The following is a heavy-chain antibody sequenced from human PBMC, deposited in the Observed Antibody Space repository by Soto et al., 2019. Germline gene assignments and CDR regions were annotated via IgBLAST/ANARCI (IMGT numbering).Heavy chain of an antibody. D-gene: IGHD3-22*01. J-gene: IGHJ4*02. Sequence: GGSLRLSCVGSGFTFSYYGMHWVRQGPGKGLEWVAVISFDGSKKYYRDSVRGRFTISRDNSKNTLYLQMNSLRVEDTAVYYSARPKYYYDSSGHPAYWGQGTLVIVSS. CDR1: GFTFSYYG. V-gene: IGHV3-30*03. CDR3: ARPKYYYDSSGHPAY. CDR2: ISFDGSKK.